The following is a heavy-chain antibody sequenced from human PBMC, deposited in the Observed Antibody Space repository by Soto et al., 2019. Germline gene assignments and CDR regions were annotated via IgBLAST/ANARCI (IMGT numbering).Heavy chain of an antibody. J-gene: IGHJ4*02. CDR2: IIPIFGTA. Sequence: QVQLVQSGAEVKKPGSSVKVSCKASGCTFSSYSINWVREAPGQGLEWMGEIIPIFGTANYAQKFQGRVSITADDSTSTAYMELSSLISEDTAVYYCARDGGRHSGGIDYWGQGTLVTVSS. V-gene: IGHV1-69*01. CDR1: GCTFSSYS. CDR3: ARDGGRHSGGIDY. D-gene: IGHD1-26*01.